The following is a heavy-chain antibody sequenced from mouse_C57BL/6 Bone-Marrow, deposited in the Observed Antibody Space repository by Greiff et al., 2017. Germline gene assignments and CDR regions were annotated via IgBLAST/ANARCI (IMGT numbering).Heavy chain of an antibody. CDR1: EYEFPSHD. V-gene: IGHV5-2*01. Sequence: EVQLVESGGGLVQPGESLKLSCESNEYEFPSHDMSWVRQTPEKRLELVAAINSDGGSTYYPDTMERRFTISRDNTKKTLYLQMSSLRAEDTAVSHGGYPYYAMDYWGQGTSVTVSS. J-gene: IGHJ4*01. CDR3: GYPYYAMDY. CDR2: INSDGGST. D-gene: IGHD2-3*01.